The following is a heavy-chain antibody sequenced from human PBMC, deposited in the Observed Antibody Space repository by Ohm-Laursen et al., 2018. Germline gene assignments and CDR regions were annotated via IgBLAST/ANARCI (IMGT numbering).Heavy chain of an antibody. J-gene: IGHJ5*02. V-gene: IGHV3-21*01. CDR2: ISSSSSYI. CDR3: ARDPYRPMVRGVNPWFDP. CDR1: GFTFSSYS. D-gene: IGHD3-10*01. Sequence: SLRLSCPAPGFTFSSYSMNWVRQAPGKGLEWVSSISSSSSYIYYADSVKGRFTISRDNAKNSLYLQMNSLRAEDTAVYYCARDPYRPMVRGVNPWFDPWGQGTLVTVSS.